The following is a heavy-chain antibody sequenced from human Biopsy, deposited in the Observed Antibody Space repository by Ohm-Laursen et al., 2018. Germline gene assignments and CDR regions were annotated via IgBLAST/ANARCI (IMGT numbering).Heavy chain of an antibody. CDR2: IYYSGST. J-gene: IGHJ3*02. CDR3: ARRIPDYGSGSYFDAFDI. CDR1: GGSISSSTYW. V-gene: IGHV4-39*01. D-gene: IGHD3-10*01. Sequence: TLSLTCTVSGGSISSSTYWWGWIRQPPEKGLDWIGSIYYSGSTYYNPSLKSRVTISLDTSKNQFPLKLSSVTAADTAVYYCARRIPDYGSGSYFDAFDIWGRGTMVTVSS.